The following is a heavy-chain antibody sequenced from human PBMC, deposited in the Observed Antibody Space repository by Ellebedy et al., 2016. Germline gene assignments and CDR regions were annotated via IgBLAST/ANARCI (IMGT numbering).Heavy chain of an antibody. CDR1: GFSFNTFF. CDR2: ISSSSSYI. V-gene: IGHV3-21*04. CDR3: ARDNSVFTINWFDP. J-gene: IGHJ5*02. D-gene: IGHD1-1*01. Sequence: GESLKISXGASGFSFNTFFMGWVRQAPGKGLEWVSSISSSSSYIYYADSVKGRFTISRDNAKNSLYLQMNSLRAEDTAVYYCARDNSVFTINWFDPWGQGTLVTVSS.